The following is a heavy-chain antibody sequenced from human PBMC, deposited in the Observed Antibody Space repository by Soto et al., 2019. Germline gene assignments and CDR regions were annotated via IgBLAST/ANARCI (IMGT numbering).Heavy chain of an antibody. Sequence: GSLRLSCAASGFTFSSYAMSWVRQAPGKGLEWVSAISGSGGSSYYAGSVKGRFTISRDNSKNTLYLQMNSLRAEDTAVYYCAKDDRYSVKYYFDYWGQGTLVTVSS. V-gene: IGHV3-23*01. D-gene: IGHD5-12*01. CDR2: ISGSGGSS. CDR3: AKDDRYSVKYYFDY. J-gene: IGHJ4*02. CDR1: GFTFSSYA.